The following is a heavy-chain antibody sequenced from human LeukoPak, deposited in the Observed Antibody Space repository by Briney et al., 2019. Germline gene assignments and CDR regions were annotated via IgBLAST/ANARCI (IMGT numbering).Heavy chain of an antibody. CDR2: IIPLLGVT. Sequence: SVKVSCKASGGTFSSYAINWMRQAPGQGLEWMGRIIPLLGVTNYVPKFQDRLTITAGKSTGTAYMELNSLTSEDTAIYYCASEPSRLDNWDGDSWGQGTLVTVSS. V-gene: IGHV1-69*04. CDR1: GGTFSSYA. CDR3: ASEPSRLDNWDGDS. D-gene: IGHD1-20*01. J-gene: IGHJ4*02.